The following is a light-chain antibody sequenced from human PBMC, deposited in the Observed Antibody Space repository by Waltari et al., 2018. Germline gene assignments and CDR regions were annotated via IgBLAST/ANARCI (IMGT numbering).Light chain of an antibody. J-gene: IGKJ1*01. CDR3: QQYNNWPPWT. CDR2: RAS. V-gene: IGKV3-15*01. Sequence: EIVMTQSPATLSVSPGERATLSCRASQSVSRNLAWYQQNPGQAPRLLIYRASTRATGIPARLSGSGSGTEFTLTISSLQSEDFAIYYCQQYNNWPPWTFGQGTKVEIK. CDR1: QSVSRN.